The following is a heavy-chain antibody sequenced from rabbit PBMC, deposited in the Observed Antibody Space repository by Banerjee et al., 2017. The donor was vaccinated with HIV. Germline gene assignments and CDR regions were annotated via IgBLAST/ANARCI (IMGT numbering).Heavy chain of an antibody. CDR1: GFSFSNKYV. Sequence: QEQLVESGGGLVQPEGSLTLTCTASGFSFSNKYVMCWVRQAPGKGLEWIACINTSSGNTVYASWAKGRFTISKTSSTTVTLQMTSLTAADTATYFCARGDAGSSWGLDLWGPGTLVTVS. J-gene: IGHJ6*01. D-gene: IGHD4-2*01. CDR2: INTSSGNT. V-gene: IGHV1S45*01. CDR3: ARGDAGSSWGLDL.